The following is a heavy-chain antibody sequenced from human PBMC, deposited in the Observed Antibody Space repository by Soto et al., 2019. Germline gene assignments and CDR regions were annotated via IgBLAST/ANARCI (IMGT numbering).Heavy chain of an antibody. CDR3: AKDEGREKLGNVDY. Sequence: EVQLVESGGGLVQPGRSLRLSCAASGFTFDDYAMHWVRQAPGKGLEWVSGISWFSGSIGYADSVKGRFTISRDNAKNSQYLQMNSLRAEDTAWYYCAKDEGREKLGNVDYWGQVTLVTVAS. V-gene: IGHV3-9*01. CDR2: ISWFSGSI. D-gene: IGHD3-10*01. CDR1: GFTFDDYA. J-gene: IGHJ4*02.